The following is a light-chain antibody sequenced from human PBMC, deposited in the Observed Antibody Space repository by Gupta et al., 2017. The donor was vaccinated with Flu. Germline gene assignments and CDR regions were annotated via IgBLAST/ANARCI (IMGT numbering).Light chain of an antibody. Sequence: SYVLTQPPSVSVAPGQTAKITCGGNNLERKSVHWYQQNPGQAPVLVVYDDSDRLSGIPERFPGSNSVNTAALTISRVEAGDEADYYCQVLDSISDHWVFGGGTRLTVL. CDR2: DDS. CDR3: QVLDSISDHWV. V-gene: IGLV3-21*02. CDR1: NLERKS. J-gene: IGLJ3*02.